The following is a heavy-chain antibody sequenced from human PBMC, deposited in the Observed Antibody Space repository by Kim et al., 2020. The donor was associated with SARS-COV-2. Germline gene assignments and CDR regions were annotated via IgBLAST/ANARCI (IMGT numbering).Heavy chain of an antibody. V-gene: IGHV3-74*01. J-gene: IGHJ4*02. Sequence: TNYANSVKGRFTISRDNAENARYLQMSSLTAEDTAVYYCARDLSGADDYWGQGTLVTVSS. D-gene: IGHD3-10*01. CDR2: T. CDR3: ARDLSGADDY.